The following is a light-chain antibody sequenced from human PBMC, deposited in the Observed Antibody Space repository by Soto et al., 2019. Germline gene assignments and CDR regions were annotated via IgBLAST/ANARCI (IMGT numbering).Light chain of an antibody. CDR1: QSVSGY. CDR3: QQRSNLPLYT. CDR2: DAS. V-gene: IGKV3-11*01. J-gene: IGKJ2*01. Sequence: EIVLTQSPVTLSLSPGERATLSCRASQSVSGYLAWYQQNPGHAPRLLIYDASNRATGVPARFSGSGSGTDFTLTISSLEPEDFAVYYCQQRSNLPLYTFGQGTKVDIK.